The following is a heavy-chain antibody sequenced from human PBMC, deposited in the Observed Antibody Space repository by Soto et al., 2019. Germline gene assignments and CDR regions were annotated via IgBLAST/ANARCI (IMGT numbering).Heavy chain of an antibody. CDR3: ASPDIVVVPSRSD. Sequence: GGSLRLSCAASGFTFSSYAMSWVRQAPGKGLEWVSAISGSGGSTYYADSVKGRFTISRDNSKNTLYLQMNSLRAEDTAVYYCASPDIVVVPSRSDWGPRTVVTVST. CDR1: GFTFSSYA. CDR2: ISGSGGST. V-gene: IGHV3-23*01. D-gene: IGHD2-15*01. J-gene: IGHJ4*01.